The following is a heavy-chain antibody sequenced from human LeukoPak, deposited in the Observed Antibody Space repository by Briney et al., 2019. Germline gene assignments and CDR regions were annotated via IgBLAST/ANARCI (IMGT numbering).Heavy chain of an antibody. CDR2: LSYGGTNK. J-gene: IGHJ3*01. CDR3: ARDRSGYANDAFDF. Sequence: PGGSLRLSCAASGFTFSDYAMHWVRQAPGKGLEWVAVLSYGGTNKYYADSVKGRFTIPRDNSKNTMFLQMNSLRAEDTAVYHCARDRSGYANDAFDFWGQGTMVTVSS. D-gene: IGHD3-3*01. CDR1: GFTFSDYA. V-gene: IGHV3-30-3*01.